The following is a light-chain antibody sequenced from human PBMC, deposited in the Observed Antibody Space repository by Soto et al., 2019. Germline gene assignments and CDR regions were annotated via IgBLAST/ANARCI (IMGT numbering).Light chain of an antibody. V-gene: IGLV2-8*01. CDR3: SSYAGRSMYV. CDR2: GVT. J-gene: IGLJ1*01. CDR1: SSDVGTYDY. Sequence: QSALTQPPSASGSPGQSVTFSCTGTSSDVGTYDYVSWYQQYPGKAPKLLIYGVTRRPSGVPDRFSGSKSGNTAALTVSGLLAEDEAYYYCSSYAGRSMYVFGTGTKVTVL.